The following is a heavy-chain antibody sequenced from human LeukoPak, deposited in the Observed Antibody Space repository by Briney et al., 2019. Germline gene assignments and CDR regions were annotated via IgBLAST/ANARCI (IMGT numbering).Heavy chain of an antibody. CDR2: INQDGSEK. CDR1: TFTFSSYW. J-gene: IGHJ4*02. V-gene: IGHV3-7*03. Sequence: GGSLRLSCAASTFTFSSYWMSWVRQAPGKGLEWVANINQDGSEKSYVASVKGRFTISRDNAKNSLYLQMNSLRAEYTAVYYCARIRYYDSSGYYYYFDYWGQGTLVTVSS. D-gene: IGHD3-22*01. CDR3: ARIRYYDSSGYYYYFDY.